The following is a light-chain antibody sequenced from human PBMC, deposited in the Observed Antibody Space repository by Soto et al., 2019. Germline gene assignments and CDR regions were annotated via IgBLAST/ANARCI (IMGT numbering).Light chain of an antibody. V-gene: IGKV3-11*01. J-gene: IGKJ3*01. CDR3: QQRSNWPRFT. CDR1: QSVSSY. CDR2: DVS. Sequence: EIVLTQSPATLSLSPGERATLSCSASQSVSSYLAWYQQKPVQAPRLLSYDVSNRATGIPARFSGSGSGTDFPRTISSLEPEDFAVYYCQQRSNWPRFTFGPGTKVDIK.